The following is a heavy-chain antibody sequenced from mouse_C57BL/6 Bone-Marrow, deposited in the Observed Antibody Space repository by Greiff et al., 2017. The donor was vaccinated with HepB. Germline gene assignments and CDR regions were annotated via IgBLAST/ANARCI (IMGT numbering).Heavy chain of an antibody. CDR1: GYTFTSYG. Sequence: VQLQESGPELVKPGASVKISCKASGYTFTSYGISWVKQRTGQGLEWIGEIYPRSGNTYYNEKFKGKATLTADKSSSTAYMELRSLTSEDSAVYFCARNYGSNYAMDYWGQGTSVTVSS. CDR3: ARNYGSNYAMDY. D-gene: IGHD1-1*01. J-gene: IGHJ4*01. CDR2: IYPRSGNT. V-gene: IGHV1-81*01.